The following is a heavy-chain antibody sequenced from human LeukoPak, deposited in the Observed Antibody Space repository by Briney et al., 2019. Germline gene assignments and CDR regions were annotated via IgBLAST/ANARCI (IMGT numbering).Heavy chain of an antibody. CDR2: ISYSGST. V-gene: IGHV4-39*01. CDR3: ARLNYYDNSGYYTQPKFDY. D-gene: IGHD3-22*01. CDR1: ADSFSSSLYY. J-gene: IGHJ4*02. Sequence: SETLSLTCAVSADSFSSSLYYWSWIRQPPGKGLEWIGTISYSGSTYYNPSLKSRVTISVDTSKNQFSLKLSSVSAADTAVYFCARLNYYDNSGYYTQPKFDYWGQGTLVTVSS.